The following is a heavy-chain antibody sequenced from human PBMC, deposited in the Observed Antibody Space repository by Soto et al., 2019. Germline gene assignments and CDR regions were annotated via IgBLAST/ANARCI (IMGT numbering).Heavy chain of an antibody. CDR2: ISYDGSNK. V-gene: IGHV3-30-3*01. CDR1: GFTFSSYA. J-gene: IGHJ4*02. CDR3: ARAVYYDILTGYGGYFDY. D-gene: IGHD3-9*01. Sequence: QVQLVESGGGVVQPGRSMRLSCAASGFTFSSYAMHWVRQAPGKGLEWVAVISYDGSNKYYADSVKGRFTISRDNSKNALYLQMNSLRAEDTAVYYCARAVYYDILTGYGGYFDYWGQGTLVTVSS.